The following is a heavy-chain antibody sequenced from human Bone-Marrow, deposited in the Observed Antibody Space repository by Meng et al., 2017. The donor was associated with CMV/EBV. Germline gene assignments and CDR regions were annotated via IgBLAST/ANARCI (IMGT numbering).Heavy chain of an antibody. CDR2: ISSSGSTI. J-gene: IGHJ4*02. CDR3: ARATDDIVAVPAAMEC. D-gene: IGHD2-2*01. Sequence: GESLKISCAASGFTFSDYYMSWIRQAPGKGLEWVSYISSSGSTIYYADSVKGRFTISRDNAKNSLYLQMNSLRADDTAVYYCARATDDIVAVPAAMECWGQGTLVTVSS. CDR1: GFTFSDYY. V-gene: IGHV3-11*01.